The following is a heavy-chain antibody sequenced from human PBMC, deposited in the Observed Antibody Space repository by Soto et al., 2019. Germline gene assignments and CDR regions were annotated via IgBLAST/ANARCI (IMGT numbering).Heavy chain of an antibody. CDR2: IVPIYRTA. D-gene: IGHD6-13*01. CDR3: ARDSGAKLSSS. V-gene: IGHV1-69*13. CDR1: GGTFSSYR. J-gene: IGHJ4*02. Sequence: SVKVSCKASGGTFSSYRINWVRQAPGQGLEWVGGIVPIYRTADYAQKFQGRVTITADESARTAYMELRSLKSQDTAVYYCARDSGAKLSSSWGQGTLVTVSS.